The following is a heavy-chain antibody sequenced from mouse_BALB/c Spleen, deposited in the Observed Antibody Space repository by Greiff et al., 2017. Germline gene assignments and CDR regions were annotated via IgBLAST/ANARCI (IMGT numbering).Heavy chain of an antibody. Sequence: DVQLVESGGGLVKPGGSLKLSCAASGFAFSSYDMSWVRQTPEKRLEWVAYISSGGGSTYYPDTVKGRFTISRDNAKNTLYLQMSSLKSEDTAMYYCARHRNYGSIYAMDYWGQGTSVTVSS. CDR3: ARHRNYGSIYAMDY. V-gene: IGHV5-12-1*01. CDR2: ISSGGGST. CDR1: GFAFSSYD. D-gene: IGHD1-1*01. J-gene: IGHJ4*01.